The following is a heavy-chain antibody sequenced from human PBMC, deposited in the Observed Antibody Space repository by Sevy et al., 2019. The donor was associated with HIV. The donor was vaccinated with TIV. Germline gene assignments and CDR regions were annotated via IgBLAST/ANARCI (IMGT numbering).Heavy chain of an antibody. J-gene: IGHJ1*01. D-gene: IGHD1-26*01. CDR2: MSRYNT. V-gene: IGHV1-18*01. CDR3: ARAPSGSQGPGQYFQH. Sequence: ASVKVSCKASGYTFTNYGMTWVRQAPGQGLEWMGWMSRYNTNYAQNLQGRVTMTTDTSTSTVYMELRGLRSDDTAVYYCARAPSGSQGPGQYFQHWGQGTLVTVSS. CDR1: GYTFTNYG.